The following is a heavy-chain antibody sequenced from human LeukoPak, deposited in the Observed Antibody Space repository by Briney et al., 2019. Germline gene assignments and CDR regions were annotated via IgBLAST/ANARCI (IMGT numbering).Heavy chain of an antibody. CDR2: IYHSGST. J-gene: IGHJ4*02. CDR3: ARGGYSSSWYFDY. Sequence: SETLSLTCAVSGGSISSGGYSWSWIRQPPGKGLEWIGYIYHSGSTYYNPSLKSRVTISVDRSKNQFSLKLSSVTAADTAVYYCARGGYSSSWYFDYWGQRTLVTVSS. V-gene: IGHV4-30-2*01. CDR1: GGSISSGGYS. D-gene: IGHD6-13*01.